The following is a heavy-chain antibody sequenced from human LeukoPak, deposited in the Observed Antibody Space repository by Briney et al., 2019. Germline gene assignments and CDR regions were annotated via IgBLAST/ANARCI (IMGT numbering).Heavy chain of an antibody. V-gene: IGHV1-2*06. CDR2: INPNSGGT. J-gene: IGHJ5*02. CDR1: GYTFTNYY. CDR3: ARDFIDYDYVWGSYRENWFDP. Sequence: ASVKVSCKASGYTFTNYYMHWVRQAPGQGLEWMGRINPNSGGTNYAQKFQGRVTMTRDTSISTAYMELSRLRSDDTAVYYCARDFIDYDYVWGSYRENWFDPWGQGTLVTVSS. D-gene: IGHD3-16*02.